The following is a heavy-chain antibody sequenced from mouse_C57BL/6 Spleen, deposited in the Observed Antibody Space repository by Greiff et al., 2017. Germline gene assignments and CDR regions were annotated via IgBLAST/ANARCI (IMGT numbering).Heavy chain of an antibody. CDR2: ISYDGSN. D-gene: IGHD2-5*01. Sequence: EVQLQQSGPGLVKPSQSLSLTCSVTGYSITSGYYWNWIRQFPGNKLEWMGYISYDGSNNSNPSLKNRISITRDTSKNQFFLKLNSVTTEDTATYYCARAGLYYSNYEEIRYFDVWGTGTTVTVSS. J-gene: IGHJ1*03. CDR3: ARAGLYYSNYEEIRYFDV. V-gene: IGHV3-6*01. CDR1: GYSITSGYY.